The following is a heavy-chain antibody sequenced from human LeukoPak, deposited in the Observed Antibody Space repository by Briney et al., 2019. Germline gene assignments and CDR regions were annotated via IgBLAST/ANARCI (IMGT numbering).Heavy chain of an antibody. V-gene: IGHV4-59*11. CDR1: GGSISSHY. Sequence: PSETLSLTCTVSGGSISSHYWSWIRQPPGKGLEWIGYIYYSGNTNCNPSLKSRVTISVDTSNNQFSLNLSSVTAADTAVYYCARGPTRYYFDYWGQGTLVTVSS. CDR3: ARGPTRYYFDY. CDR2: IYYSGNT. J-gene: IGHJ4*02.